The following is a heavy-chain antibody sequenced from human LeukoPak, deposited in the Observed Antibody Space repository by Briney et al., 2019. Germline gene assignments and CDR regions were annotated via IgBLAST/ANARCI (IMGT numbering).Heavy chain of an antibody. D-gene: IGHD3-22*01. Sequence: GASVKVSCKASGYTFTGYYIHWVRQAPGQGLEWMGWINPNSGGTNYAQKFQGRVTMTRDTSISTVYMELSRLRSDDTAFYYCALVESDESSRYYRQKVYFDYWGQGTLVTVSS. CDR2: INPNSGGT. CDR3: ALVESDESSRYYRQKVYFDY. J-gene: IGHJ4*02. V-gene: IGHV1-2*02. CDR1: GYTFTGYY.